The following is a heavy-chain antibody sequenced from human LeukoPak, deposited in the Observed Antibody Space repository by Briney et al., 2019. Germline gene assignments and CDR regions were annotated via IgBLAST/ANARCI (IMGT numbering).Heavy chain of an antibody. V-gene: IGHV4-59*01. Sequence: SETLSLTCTVSGGSISSYYWSWIRQPPGKGLEWIGYIYYSGSTNYNPSLKSRVTISVDTSKNQFSLKLSSVTAADTAVYYCARYGSGSARGYFDYWGQGTLVTVSS. CDR2: IYYSGST. CDR1: GGSISSYY. J-gene: IGHJ4*02. CDR3: ARYGSGSARGYFDY. D-gene: IGHD3-10*01.